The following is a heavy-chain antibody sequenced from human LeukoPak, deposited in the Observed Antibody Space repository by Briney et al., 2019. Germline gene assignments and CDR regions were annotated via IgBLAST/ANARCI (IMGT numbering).Heavy chain of an antibody. V-gene: IGHV1-18*01. D-gene: IGHD3-22*01. CDR3: ARGRYYYDSSGEYWAPGY. CDR1: GYTFTSYG. CDR2: ISAYNGNT. J-gene: IGHJ4*02. Sequence: ASVKVSCKASGYTFTSYGISLVRQAPGQGLEWMGWISAYNGNTNYAQKLQGRVTMTTDTSTSTAYMELRSLRSDDTAVYYCARGRYYYDSSGEYWAPGYWGQGTLVTVSS.